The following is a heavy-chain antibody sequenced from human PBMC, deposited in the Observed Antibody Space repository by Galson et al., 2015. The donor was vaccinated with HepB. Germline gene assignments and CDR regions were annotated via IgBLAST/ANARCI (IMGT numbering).Heavy chain of an antibody. V-gene: IGHV3-30-3*01. CDR1: GFTFSSYA. J-gene: IGHJ5*02. Sequence: SLRLSCAASGFTFSSYAMHWVRQAPGKGLEWVAVISYDGSNKYYADSVKARFTISRDNSMDTLYLQVNSLRAEDTAVYYCAREPRSTTSWRKFDPWGQGTLVTVSS. CDR2: ISYDGSNK. D-gene: IGHD2-2*01. CDR3: AREPRSTTSWRKFDP.